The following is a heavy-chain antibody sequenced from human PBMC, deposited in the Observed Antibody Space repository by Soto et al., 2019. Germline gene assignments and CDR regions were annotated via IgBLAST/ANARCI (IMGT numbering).Heavy chain of an antibody. V-gene: IGHV3-21*01. CDR3: ARDPLRALNGMDV. CDR2: ISSSSSYI. D-gene: IGHD4-17*01. J-gene: IGHJ6*02. CDR1: GFTFSSYS. Sequence: AGGSLRLSCAASGFTFSSYSMNWVRQAPGKGLEWVSSISSSSSYIYYADSVKGRFTISRDNAKNSLYLQMNSLRAEDTAVYYCARDPLRALNGMDVWGQGTTVTVSS.